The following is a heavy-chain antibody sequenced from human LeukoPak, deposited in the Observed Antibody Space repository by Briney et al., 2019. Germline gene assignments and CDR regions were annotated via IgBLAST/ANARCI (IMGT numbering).Heavy chain of an antibody. J-gene: IGHJ4*02. V-gene: IGHV3-23*01. CDR2: ISGSGGST. CDR1: GFTFSSYA. Sequence: GGSLRLSCAASGFTFSSYAMSWVRQAPGKGLEWVSAISGSGGSTYYADSVKGRFTISRDNSKNTLYLQMNSLRAEDAAEYYCARGTDYCFDWWGQGTVVTVSS. D-gene: IGHD3/OR15-3a*01. CDR3: ARGTDYCFDW.